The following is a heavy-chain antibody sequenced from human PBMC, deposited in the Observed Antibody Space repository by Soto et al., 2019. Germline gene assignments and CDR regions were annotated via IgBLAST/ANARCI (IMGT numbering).Heavy chain of an antibody. Sequence: SVTLSLTCTVSGGSIVGGGYYWSWIRQHPGKGLEWIGYIYYSGSTYYNPSLKSRVTISVDTSKNQFSLKLSSVTAADTAVYYCARELRFGEDYYGMEVWVQGTTVTVSS. CDR2: IYYSGST. CDR1: GGSIVGGGYY. V-gene: IGHV4-31*03. J-gene: IGHJ6*02. CDR3: ARELRFGEDYYGMEV. D-gene: IGHD3-10*01.